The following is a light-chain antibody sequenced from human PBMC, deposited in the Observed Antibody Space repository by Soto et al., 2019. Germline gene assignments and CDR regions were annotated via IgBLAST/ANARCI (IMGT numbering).Light chain of an antibody. Sequence: EIVLTQSPGTLSLSPGERATLSCRASQSVSSSYLAWYQQNRGQAPRLLIYGASSRAPGIPDRFGGSGSGTDFTLTISRLEREDFAVYYCQQYGSSRWTFGQGTKVEI. J-gene: IGKJ1*01. CDR1: QSVSSSY. V-gene: IGKV3-20*01. CDR2: GAS. CDR3: QQYGSSRWT.